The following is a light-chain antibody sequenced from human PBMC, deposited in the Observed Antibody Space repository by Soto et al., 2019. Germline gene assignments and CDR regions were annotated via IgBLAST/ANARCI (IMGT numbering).Light chain of an antibody. Sequence: QSALTQPASVSGSPGQSITISCTGTSSDVGSYNLVSWYQQHPGKAPKLMIYEGSKRPSGVSNRFSGSKSGNTASLTISGLQDEDEAYYYCCSYAGSSILFGGGTKLTVL. CDR1: SSDVGSYNL. CDR3: CSYAGSSIL. V-gene: IGLV2-23*01. CDR2: EGS. J-gene: IGLJ2*01.